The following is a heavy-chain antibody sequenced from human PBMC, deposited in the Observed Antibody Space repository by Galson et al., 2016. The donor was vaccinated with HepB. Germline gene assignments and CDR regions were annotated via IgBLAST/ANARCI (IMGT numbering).Heavy chain of an antibody. J-gene: IGHJ4*02. V-gene: IGHV3-21*01. D-gene: IGHD1-26*01. Sequence: SLRLSCAASGFTFNSYTMNWVRQAPGKGLEWVSFISISSSYIYYADSVKGRFPISRDNAKNSLYLQMNSLRAEDTAVYYCARGSYWLLQHCDYFDYWGQGTLVTVSS. CDR1: GFTFNSYT. CDR2: ISISSSYI. CDR3: ARGSYWLLQHCDYFDY.